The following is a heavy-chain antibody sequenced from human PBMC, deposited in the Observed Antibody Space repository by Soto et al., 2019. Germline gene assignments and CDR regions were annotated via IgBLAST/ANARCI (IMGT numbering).Heavy chain of an antibody. V-gene: IGHV1-3*05. D-gene: IGHD2-21*02. CDR2: INAGNGNT. J-gene: IGHJ4*02. CDR3: ARAWVVVTAPDY. CDR1: GYTFTSYA. Sequence: QVQLVQSGAEEKKPGASVKVSCKASGYTFTSYAMRWVRQAHGQRLEWMGWINAGNGNTKYSQKFQGRVTITRDTSASTAYMELSSLISEDTAVYYCARAWVVVTAPDYWGQGTLATVSS.